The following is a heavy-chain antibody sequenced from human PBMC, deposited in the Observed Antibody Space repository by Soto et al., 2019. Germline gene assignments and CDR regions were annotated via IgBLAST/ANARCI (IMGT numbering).Heavy chain of an antibody. D-gene: IGHD3-10*01. J-gene: IGHJ6*02. Sequence: PSETLSLTCAVYGGSFSGYYWSWIRQPPGKGLEWIGEINHSGSTNYNPSLKSRVTISVDTSKNQFSLKLSSVTAADTAVYYCARDRGTYYYYYRMDVWGQGTTVTVSS. CDR1: GGSFSGYY. CDR3: ARDRGTYYYYYRMDV. CDR2: INHSGST. V-gene: IGHV4-34*01.